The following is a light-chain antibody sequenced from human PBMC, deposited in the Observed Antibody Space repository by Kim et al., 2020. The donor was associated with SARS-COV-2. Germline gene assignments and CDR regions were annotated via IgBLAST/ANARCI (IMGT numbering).Light chain of an antibody. V-gene: IGKV3-20*01. CDR3: QQYGRAPRT. Sequence: PGDRATLSCKTSQSLDSIYLAWYQQKPGQVPRLLISAASRRATGVPDRFSGSGSGTDFTLTISPVEPEDFAVYYCQQYGRAPRTFGGGTKVEIK. J-gene: IGKJ4*02. CDR2: AAS. CDR1: QSLDSIY.